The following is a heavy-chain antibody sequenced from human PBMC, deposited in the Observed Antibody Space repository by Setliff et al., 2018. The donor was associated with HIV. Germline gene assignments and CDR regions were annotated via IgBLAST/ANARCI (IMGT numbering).Heavy chain of an antibody. CDR3: ARDAFDYTAYYYSYMDV. CDR2: IIPIFGTA. CDR1: GGTFSSYV. V-gene: IGHV1-69*13. J-gene: IGHJ6*03. D-gene: IGHD4-4*01. Sequence: SVKVSCKASGGTFSSYVISWVRQAPGQGLEWMGGIIPIFGTANYAQKFQGRVTITADESTSTAYMELSSLRSEDTAVYYCARDAFDYTAYYYSYMDVWGKGTTVTVSS.